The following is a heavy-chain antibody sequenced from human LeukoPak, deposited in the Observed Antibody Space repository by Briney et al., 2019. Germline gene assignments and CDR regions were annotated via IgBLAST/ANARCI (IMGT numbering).Heavy chain of an antibody. CDR3: ARDGYSYGYGNWFDP. V-gene: IGHV3-30*01. CDR2: ISYDGSNK. CDR1: GFTFSSYA. J-gene: IGHJ5*02. D-gene: IGHD5-18*01. Sequence: GGSLRLSCAASGFTFSSYAMHWVRQAPGKGLEWVAVISYDGSNKYYADSVKGRFTISRDNSKNTLYLQMNSLRAEDTAVYYRARDGYSYGYGNWFDPWGQGTLVTVSS.